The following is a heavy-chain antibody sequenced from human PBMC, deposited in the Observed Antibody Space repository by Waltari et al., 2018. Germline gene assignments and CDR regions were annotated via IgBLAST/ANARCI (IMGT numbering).Heavy chain of an antibody. J-gene: IGHJ5*02. D-gene: IGHD3-3*01. Sequence: QVQLQQWGAGLLKPSETLSLTCSVSGASFSAYYWGWVRHVPGKGLEWIGQIRHPGNTNYNPSLQSRVAISIDTSRNQFSLRVFSVTAADTGLYFCTRGGNYDFWSHSPFLDPWGQGTQVTVSS. CDR1: GASFSAYY. CDR3: TRGGNYDFWSHSPFLDP. V-gene: IGHV4-34*01. CDR2: IRHPGNT.